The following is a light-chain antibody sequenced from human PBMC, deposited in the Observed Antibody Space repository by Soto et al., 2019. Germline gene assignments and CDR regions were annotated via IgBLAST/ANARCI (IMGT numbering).Light chain of an antibody. CDR3: QQYNNWPPSII. V-gene: IGKV3-15*01. Sequence: ELEMTQSPATLSVSPGERVTLSCRASESVSSNLAWYQQRPGQAPRLLIYGASTRATDTPVRFRGSGSGTEFTLTISSLQSEDFAVYYCQQYNNWPPSIIFGQGTRLEIK. CDR1: ESVSSN. J-gene: IGKJ5*01. CDR2: GAS.